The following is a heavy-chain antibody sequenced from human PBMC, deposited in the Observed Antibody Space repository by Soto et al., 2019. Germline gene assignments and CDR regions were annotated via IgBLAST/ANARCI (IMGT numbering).Heavy chain of an antibody. Sequence: GGSLRLSCAASGFTFSSYSMNWVRQAPGKGLEWVSSISSSSSYIYYADSVKGRFTISRDNAKNSLYLQMNSLRAEDTAVYYCAREYSSSCRFQHWGQGTLVTVSS. J-gene: IGHJ1*01. CDR2: ISSSSSYI. D-gene: IGHD6-13*01. V-gene: IGHV3-21*01. CDR3: AREYSSSCRFQH. CDR1: GFTFSSYS.